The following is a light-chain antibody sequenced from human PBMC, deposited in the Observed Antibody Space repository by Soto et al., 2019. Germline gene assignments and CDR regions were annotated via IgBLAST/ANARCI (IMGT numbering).Light chain of an antibody. V-gene: IGLV2-14*02. Sequence: QSALTQPASVSGSPGQSITISCTGTSSDIGGYNFVSWYQQHPGKAPKLMIYEASKRPSGVSNRFSGSKSGNTASLTISGLHDEDADDYHCCSYASSGTVVFGGGTKVTVL. CDR2: EAS. CDR3: CSYASSGTVV. CDR1: SSDIGGYNF. J-gene: IGLJ2*01.